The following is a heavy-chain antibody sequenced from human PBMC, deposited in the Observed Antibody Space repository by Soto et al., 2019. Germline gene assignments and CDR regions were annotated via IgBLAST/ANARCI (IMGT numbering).Heavy chain of an antibody. V-gene: IGHV3-30*04. D-gene: IGHD2-21*02. Sequence: PGGSLRLSCAASGLTFSAYAMHWVRQAPGKGLEWLAATSYDGSQKYYADSVKGRFTISRDNSKNTLYVQMNSLRAEDTAVYYCATGPAQALMTALESWGQGSLVTVSS. CDR1: GLTFSAYA. J-gene: IGHJ4*02. CDR2: TSYDGSQK. CDR3: ATGPAQALMTALES.